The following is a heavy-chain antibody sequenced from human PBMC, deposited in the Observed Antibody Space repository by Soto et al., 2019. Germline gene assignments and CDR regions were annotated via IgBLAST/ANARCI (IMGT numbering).Heavy chain of an antibody. J-gene: IGHJ4*02. D-gene: IGHD2-21*02. CDR2: MNPDSDKT. V-gene: IGHV1-8*01. Sequence: QVQLVQSGAEVKKPGASGKVSCKASGYMFSNYDIIWVRQATGQGLEWMGWMNPDSDKTDYAQKFQGRVTMTGNTSISTAYMELTALTYEDTAIYYCARPGARYCGGDCSSSHWGQGTLVTVSS. CDR1: GYMFSNYD. CDR3: ARPGARYCGGDCSSSH.